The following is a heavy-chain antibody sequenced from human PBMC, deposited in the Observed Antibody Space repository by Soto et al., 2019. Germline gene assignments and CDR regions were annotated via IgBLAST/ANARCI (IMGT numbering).Heavy chain of an antibody. D-gene: IGHD1-26*01. CDR1: GFTVSSNY. Sequence: EVQLVESGGGLIQPGGSLRLSCAASGFTVSSNYMSWVRQAPGKGLEWVSVIYSGGSTYYADSVKGRFTISRDNSKNTRYLQMNSLRAEDTAGYYCARERAQWELGGFDPRRQGTLVTVSS. V-gene: IGHV3-53*01. CDR2: IYSGGST. CDR3: ARERAQWELGGFDP. J-gene: IGHJ5*02.